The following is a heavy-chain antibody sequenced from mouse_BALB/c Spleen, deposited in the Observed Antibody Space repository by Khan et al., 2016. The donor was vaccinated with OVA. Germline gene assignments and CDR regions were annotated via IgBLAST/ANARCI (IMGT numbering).Heavy chain of an antibody. Sequence: VQLKESGPGLVKPSQSLSLTCTVTGYSITSDYAWNWIRQFPGNKLEWMGYISSTGSTSYNPSLKSRISITRDTSKNQFFLQLNSVTSEDTATYYCARKDYYDYDPFPYWGQGTLVTVSA. V-gene: IGHV3-2*02. J-gene: IGHJ3*01. D-gene: IGHD2-4*01. CDR2: ISSTGST. CDR3: ARKDYYDYDPFPY. CDR1: GYSITSDYA.